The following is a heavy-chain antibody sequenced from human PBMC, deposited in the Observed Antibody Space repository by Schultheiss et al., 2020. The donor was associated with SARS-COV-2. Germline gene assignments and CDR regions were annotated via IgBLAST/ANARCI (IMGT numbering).Heavy chain of an antibody. CDR1: GASISSYY. D-gene: IGHD1-26*01. Sequence: SETLSLTCTVSGASISSYYWSWIRQPPGKGLEWIGYIYYSGSTYYNPSLKSLVTISVDTSKNQFSLKLTSVTAADTAIYYCARGWFPEATSFAFDSWGRGTLVTVSS. CDR2: IYYSGST. CDR3: ARGWFPEATSFAFDS. J-gene: IGHJ4*02. V-gene: IGHV4-59*12.